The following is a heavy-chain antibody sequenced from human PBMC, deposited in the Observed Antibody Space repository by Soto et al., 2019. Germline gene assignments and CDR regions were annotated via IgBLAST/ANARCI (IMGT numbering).Heavy chain of an antibody. D-gene: IGHD3-10*01. Sequence: AAVKDYCKTSGYTFTTYGIIWVRQAPGQNLEWLGWISARNGDTNIAQGFQGRVTLTTNTYTSTAYIELMTLRSDDTAVYFCAWFQLLPHPAVAGWGQGARVTVSS. J-gene: IGHJ1*01. CDR3: AWFQLLPHPAVAG. CDR2: ISARNGDT. V-gene: IGHV1-18*04. CDR1: GYTFTTYG.